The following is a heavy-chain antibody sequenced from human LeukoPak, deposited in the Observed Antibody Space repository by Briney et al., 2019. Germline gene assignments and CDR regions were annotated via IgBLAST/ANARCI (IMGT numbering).Heavy chain of an antibody. CDR1: GGSISSSSYY. D-gene: IGHD2-8*01. V-gene: IGHV4-39*07. CDR2: IYYSGST. Sequence: PSETLSLTCTVSGGSISSSSYYWGWIRQPPGKGLEWIGSIYYSGSTYYNPSLKSRVTISVDTSKNQFSLKLSSVTAADTAVYYCARDGGKMYYAFDIWGQGTMVTVSS. J-gene: IGHJ3*02. CDR3: ARDGGKMYYAFDI.